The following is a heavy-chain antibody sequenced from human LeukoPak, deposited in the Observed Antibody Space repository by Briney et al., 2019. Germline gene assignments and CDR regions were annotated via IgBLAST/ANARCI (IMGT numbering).Heavy chain of an antibody. D-gene: IGHD5-18*01. CDR2: ISDTGSST. J-gene: IGHJ6*02. V-gene: IGHV3-23*01. CDR1: GFTFSNYA. Sequence: GGSLRLSCEASGFTFSNYAMSWVRQTAGKGLEWLSAISDTGSSTYYAGSVKGGFTVARDNSKNTMYLQMNSLRAEDTAVYYCAKADTTMVTYYYDMDVWGQGTTVTVSS. CDR3: AKADTTMVTYYYDMDV.